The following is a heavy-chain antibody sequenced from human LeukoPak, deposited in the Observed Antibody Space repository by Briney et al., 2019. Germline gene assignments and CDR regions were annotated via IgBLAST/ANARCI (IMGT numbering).Heavy chain of an antibody. CDR3: ARVLVLGGDSSGYSP. D-gene: IGHD3-22*01. Sequence: ASVKVSCKVSGYTLTELSMHWVRQAPGKGLEWMGGFDPEDGETIYAQKFQGRVTMTRNTSISTAYMELSSLRSEDTAVYYCARVLVLGGDSSGYSPWGQGTLVTVSS. J-gene: IGHJ5*02. CDR1: GYTLTELS. CDR2: FDPEDGET. V-gene: IGHV1-24*01.